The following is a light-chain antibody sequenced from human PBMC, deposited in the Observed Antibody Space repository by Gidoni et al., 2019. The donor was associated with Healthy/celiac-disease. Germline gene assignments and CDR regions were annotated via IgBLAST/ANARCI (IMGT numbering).Light chain of an antibody. J-gene: IGKJ2*01. Sequence: DVVITQSQPSLPVTLGQPASSSCRSSQSLVYSDGNSYLHWLHQRPCQSPRRLIYKVSNRHSGVPDRFSGSGSGTDVTLKISRVEAEDVVVYYCMRGTPWYTFGQGTKLEIK. V-gene: IGKV2-30*01. CDR2: KVS. CDR1: QSLVYSDGNSY. CDR3: MRGTPWYT.